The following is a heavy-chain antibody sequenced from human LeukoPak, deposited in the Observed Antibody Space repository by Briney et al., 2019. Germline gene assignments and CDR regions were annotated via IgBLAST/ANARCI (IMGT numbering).Heavy chain of an antibody. J-gene: IGHJ4*02. CDR2: IYYSGST. Sequence: PSETLSLTCTVSGGSISSGDYYWSWIRQPPGKGLEWIGYIYYSGSTYYNPSLKSRVTISVDTSKNQFSLKLSSVTAADTAVYYCARVIYGDFGVARSFDYWGQGTLVTVSS. CDR3: ARVIYGDFGVARSFDY. D-gene: IGHD3-3*01. V-gene: IGHV4-30-4*01. CDR1: GGSISSGDYY.